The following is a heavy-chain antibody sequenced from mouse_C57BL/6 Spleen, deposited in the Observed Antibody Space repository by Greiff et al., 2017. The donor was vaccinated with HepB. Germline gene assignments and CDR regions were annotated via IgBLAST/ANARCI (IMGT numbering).Heavy chain of an antibody. J-gene: IGHJ3*01. Sequence: QVQLQQSGTELVKPGASVKLSCKASGYTFTSYWMHWVKQRPGQGLEWIGNINPSNGGTNYNEKFKSKATLTVDKSSSTAYMQLSSLTSEDSAVYDCARDYGSSFPFAYWGQGTLVTVSA. V-gene: IGHV1-53*01. CDR3: ARDYGSSFPFAY. CDR1: GYTFTSYW. D-gene: IGHD1-1*01. CDR2: INPSNGGT.